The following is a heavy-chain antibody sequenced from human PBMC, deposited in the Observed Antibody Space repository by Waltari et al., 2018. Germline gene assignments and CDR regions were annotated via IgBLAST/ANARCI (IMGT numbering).Heavy chain of an antibody. CDR1: GGSISSYY. V-gene: IGHV4-59*01. CDR2: IYYSGST. CDR3: ARDPARGTMVRGVIAHDAFDI. J-gene: IGHJ3*02. Sequence: QVQLQESGPGLVKPSETLSLTCTVSGGSISSYYWSWIRQPPGKGLEWIGYIYYSGSTNYNPSLKSRVTISVDTAKNQFSLKLSSVTAADTAVYYCARDPARGTMVRGVIAHDAFDIWGQGTMVTVSS. D-gene: IGHD3-10*01.